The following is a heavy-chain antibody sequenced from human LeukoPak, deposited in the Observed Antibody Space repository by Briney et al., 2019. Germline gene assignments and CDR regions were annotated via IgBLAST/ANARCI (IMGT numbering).Heavy chain of an antibody. CDR1: GFTFSSYG. CDR3: AKAKWRGSGSYSGDAFDI. Sequence: GRSLRLSCAASGFTFSSYGLHWVRQAPGKGVEGVAVLWYDGSNKYYADSVKGRFTLSRDNSKNTLYLQMNSQRAEDRAVYYCAKAKWRGSGSYSGDAFDIWGQGTMVTVSS. V-gene: IGHV3-33*06. CDR2: LWYDGSNK. J-gene: IGHJ3*02. D-gene: IGHD3-10*01.